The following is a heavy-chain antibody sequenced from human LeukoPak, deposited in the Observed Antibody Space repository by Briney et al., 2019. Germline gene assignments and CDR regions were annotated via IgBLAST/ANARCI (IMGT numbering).Heavy chain of an antibody. D-gene: IGHD3-22*01. J-gene: IGHJ3*02. CDR1: GFTFSSYN. CDR3: ASPSDYYDSSGYNAFDI. Sequence: GGSLRLSCAASGFTFSSYNMNWVRQAPGKGLEWVSSITSSSIHIFYADSVKGRFTISRDNAKNSLYLQMNSLRAEDTAVYYCASPSDYYDSSGYNAFDIWGQGTMVTVSS. CDR2: ITSSSIHI. V-gene: IGHV3-21*01.